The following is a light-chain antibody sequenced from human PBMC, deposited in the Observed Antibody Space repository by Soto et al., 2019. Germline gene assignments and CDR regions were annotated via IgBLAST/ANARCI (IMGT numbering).Light chain of an antibody. J-gene: IGKJ2*01. CDR3: HQYGYSPNT. CDR1: RSVSTRY. Sequence: EIVLTQSPGTLSLSPGERATLSCRASRSVSTRYLAWYQQKAGQAHRLLISGASSRATGIPDRFSGSGSGTDFTLIISRLEPEDFAMYYCHQYGYSPNTFGQGTKVEIK. V-gene: IGKV3-20*01. CDR2: GAS.